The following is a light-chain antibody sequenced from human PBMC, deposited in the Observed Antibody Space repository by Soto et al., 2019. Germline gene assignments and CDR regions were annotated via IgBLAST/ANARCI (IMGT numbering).Light chain of an antibody. CDR1: QSVSNNY. CDR3: QQYGSSPLT. V-gene: IGKV3-20*01. J-gene: IGKJ4*01. CDR2: GAS. Sequence: EIVLTQSPGTLSLSPGERATLSCRASQSVSNNYLAWYQQKPGQAPRLLIYGASRRATGIPDRFSGSGSGTDFTLTISRLEPEDFAVYSCQQYGSSPLTFSGGTKVEIK.